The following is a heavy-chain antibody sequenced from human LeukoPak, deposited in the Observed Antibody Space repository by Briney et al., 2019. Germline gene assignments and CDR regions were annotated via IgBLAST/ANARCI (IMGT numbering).Heavy chain of an antibody. CDR2: ITYITSSSSST. V-gene: IGHV3-48*01. Sequence: GGSLRLSCAVSGFTFSSYNMNWVRQAPGKGLEWVSYITYITSSSSSTYCADSVKGRFTISRDNAKNSLYLQMNSLRAEDTAVYFCTRVRGEYYMDVWGKGTTVTVSS. D-gene: IGHD3-10*01. CDR1: GFTFSSYN. J-gene: IGHJ6*03. CDR3: TRVRGEYYMDV.